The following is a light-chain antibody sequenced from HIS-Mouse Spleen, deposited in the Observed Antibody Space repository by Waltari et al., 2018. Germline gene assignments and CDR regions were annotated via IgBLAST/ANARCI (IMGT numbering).Light chain of an antibody. V-gene: IGKV2-28*01. J-gene: IGKJ1*01. CDR2: LGS. Sequence: DIVMTQYPLSLPVTPGEPASISCRSSQSLLHSNGYNYWDWYLQRPGQSPQLLIYLGSNRASGVPDRFSGSGSGTDFTLKISRVEAEDVGVYYCMQALQTSWTFGQGTKVEIK. CDR3: MQALQTSWT. CDR1: QSLLHSNGYNY.